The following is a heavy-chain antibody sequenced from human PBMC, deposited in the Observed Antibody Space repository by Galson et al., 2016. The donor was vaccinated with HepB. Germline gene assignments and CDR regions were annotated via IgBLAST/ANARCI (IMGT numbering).Heavy chain of an antibody. CDR2: IWYDGSHE. D-gene: IGHD6-19*01. CDR3: AKNSYSSAWYPDY. Sequence: SLRLSCAASGFTFSSYAMHWVRQALGKGLEWVAVIWYDGSHEYYADSVKGRFTISRDNSKNTVYLQMNSLSAEDTAVYYCAKNSYSSAWYPDYWGQGTLVTVSS. V-gene: IGHV3-33*06. J-gene: IGHJ4*02. CDR1: GFTFSSYA.